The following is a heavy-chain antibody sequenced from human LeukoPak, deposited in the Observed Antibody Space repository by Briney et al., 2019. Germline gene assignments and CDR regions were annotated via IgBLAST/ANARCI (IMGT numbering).Heavy chain of an antibody. CDR2: ISGSGGST. CDR1: GFTFSSYA. J-gene: IGHJ4*02. Sequence: GGSLRLSCAASGFTFSSYAMSWDRQAPGKGLEWVSAISGSGGSTYYADSVKGRFTISRDNSKNTLYLQMNSLRAEDTAVYYCAKDPPVGPRVGYCSSTSCYGESDGAGDYWGQGTLVTVSS. CDR3: AKDPPVGPRVGYCSSTSCYGESDGAGDY. V-gene: IGHV3-23*01. D-gene: IGHD2-2*01.